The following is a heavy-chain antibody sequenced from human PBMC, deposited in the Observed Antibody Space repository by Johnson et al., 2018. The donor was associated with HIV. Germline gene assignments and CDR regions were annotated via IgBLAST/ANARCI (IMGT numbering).Heavy chain of an antibody. Sequence: QVQLVESGGGVVQPGRSLRLSCAASGFTFSSYAMHWVRQAPGKGLEWVAVISYDGSNKYYADSVKGRFTISRDNSKNTPYLQMNSLRAEDTAVYYCARDQGGNHNAFDIWGQGTMVTVSS. J-gene: IGHJ3*02. D-gene: IGHD1-14*01. V-gene: IGHV3-30*04. CDR2: ISYDGSNK. CDR1: GFTFSSYA. CDR3: ARDQGGNHNAFDI.